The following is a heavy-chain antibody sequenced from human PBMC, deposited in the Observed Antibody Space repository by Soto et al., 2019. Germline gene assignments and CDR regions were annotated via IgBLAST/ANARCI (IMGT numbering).Heavy chain of an antibody. J-gene: IGHJ6*03. D-gene: IGHD6-13*01. CDR1: GGSISSYY. CDR2: IYYSGST. V-gene: IGHV4-59*01. CDR3: ARDVLAAAGTYYYYYMDV. Sequence: SETLSLTCTVSGGSISSYYWSWIRQPPGKGLEWIGYIYYSGSTNYNPSLKSRVTISVDTSKNQFSLKLSSVTAADTAVYYCARDVLAAAGTYYYYYMDVWGKGTTVTVSS.